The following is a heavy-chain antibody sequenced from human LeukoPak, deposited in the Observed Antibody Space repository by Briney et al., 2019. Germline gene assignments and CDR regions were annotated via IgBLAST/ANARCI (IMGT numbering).Heavy chain of an antibody. V-gene: IGHV3-30-3*01. Sequence: PGGSLRLSCAASGFTFSSYAMHWVRQAPGKGLEWVAVISYDGSNKYYADSVKGRFTISRDNSKNTLYLQMNSLRAEDTAVYYCARAGVQAYCSSTSCLATSLDYWGQGTLVTVSS. CDR2: ISYDGSNK. CDR3: ARAGVQAYCSSTSCLATSLDY. D-gene: IGHD2-2*01. CDR1: GFTFSSYA. J-gene: IGHJ4*02.